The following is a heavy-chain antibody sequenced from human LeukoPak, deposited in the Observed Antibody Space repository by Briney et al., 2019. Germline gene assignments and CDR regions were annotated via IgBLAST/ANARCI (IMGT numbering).Heavy chain of an antibody. CDR3: ARGRSGPGADYYYGMDV. D-gene: IGHD3-10*01. Sequence: SETLSLTCTVSGGSISSFYWTWIRQPAGKGLEWIGRIYSSGSTNYNPSLKSRLTMSVDTSKNQLSLKVSSVTAADTAVYYCARGRSGPGADYYYGMDVWGQGTRSPPP. CDR2: IYSSGST. J-gene: IGHJ6*02. CDR1: GGSISSFY. V-gene: IGHV4-4*07.